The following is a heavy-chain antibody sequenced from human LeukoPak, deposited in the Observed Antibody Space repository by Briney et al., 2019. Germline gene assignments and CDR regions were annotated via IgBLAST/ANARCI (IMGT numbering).Heavy chain of an antibody. Sequence: ASVKVSCKASGYTFTGYYMHWVRQAPGQGLEWMGRINPNSGGTNYAQKFQGRVTMTRDTSISTAYKELNRLRSDDTAVYYCARADCSTTSCLDAFDIWGQGTMVTVSS. D-gene: IGHD2-2*01. CDR1: GYTFTGYY. CDR2: INPNSGGT. V-gene: IGHV1-2*06. CDR3: ARADCSTTSCLDAFDI. J-gene: IGHJ3*02.